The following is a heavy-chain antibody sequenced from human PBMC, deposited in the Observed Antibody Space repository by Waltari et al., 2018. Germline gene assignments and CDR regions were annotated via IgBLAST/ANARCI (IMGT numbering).Heavy chain of an antibody. J-gene: IGHJ4*02. D-gene: IGHD1-26*01. CDR2: ISSSSSYI. Sequence: EVQLVESGGGLVKPGGSLSLSCAASGFTFSSYSMNWVRQAPGKGLEWVSSISSSSSYIYYADSVKGRFTISRDNAKNSLYLQMNSLRAEDTAVYYCARGSYSDAGGYWGQGTLVTVSS. V-gene: IGHV3-21*01. CDR1: GFTFSSYS. CDR3: ARGSYSDAGGY.